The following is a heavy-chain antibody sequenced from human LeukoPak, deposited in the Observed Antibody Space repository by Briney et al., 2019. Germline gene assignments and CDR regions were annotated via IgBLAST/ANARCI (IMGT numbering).Heavy chain of an antibody. Sequence: GASVKVSCKASGYTFTGYYMHWVRQAPGQGLEWMGWINPNSGGTNYAQKFQGRVTMTRDTSISTAYMELSRLRSDDTAVYYCATTNPTSYSSGRGFDYWGQGTLVTVSS. CDR3: ATTNPTSYSSGRGFDY. J-gene: IGHJ4*02. V-gene: IGHV1-2*02. D-gene: IGHD6-19*01. CDR2: INPNSGGT. CDR1: GYTFTGYY.